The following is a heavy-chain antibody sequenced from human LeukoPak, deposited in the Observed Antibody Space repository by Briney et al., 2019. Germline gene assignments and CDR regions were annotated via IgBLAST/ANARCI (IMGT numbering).Heavy chain of an antibody. J-gene: IGHJ4*02. CDR1: GLTFSSYS. D-gene: IGHD3-22*01. CDR2: ITPTSSYI. Sequence: KPGGSLRLSCAVSGLTFSSYSFNWVRQAPGKGLEWVSSITPTSSYIYYADSVKGRFTISRDNAKNSLYLQMNSLRAEDTAVYYCARLRRHNDNSGYYYYYDYWGQGTLVTVSS. V-gene: IGHV3-21*01. CDR3: ARLRRHNDNSGYYYYYDY.